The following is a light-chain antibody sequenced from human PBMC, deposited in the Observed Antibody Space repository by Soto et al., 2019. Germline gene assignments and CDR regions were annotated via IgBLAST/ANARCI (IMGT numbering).Light chain of an antibody. J-gene: IGLJ3*02. CDR3: QSYDSSLSDWV. Sequence: QSALTQPPSVSGAPGQRVTISCTGSSSNIGSGYDVHWYQQLPGTAPKLLIYGNTNRPSGVPDRFSGSKSGTSASLAITGLQAEDEADYYCQSYDSSLSDWVFGGGTKLTFL. CDR1: SSNIGSGYD. V-gene: IGLV1-40*01. CDR2: GNT.